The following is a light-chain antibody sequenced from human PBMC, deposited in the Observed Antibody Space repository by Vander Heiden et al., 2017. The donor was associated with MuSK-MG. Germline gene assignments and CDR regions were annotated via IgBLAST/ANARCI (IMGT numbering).Light chain of an antibody. CDR3: QEDYSAPLT. CDR1: QGISNY. J-gene: IGKJ4*01. Sequence: DIQMTQSPSSLSASVGDRVTITCRASQGISNYLAWYQQKPGKVPKLLIYVASTLQSAVPSRFSGTGFGTDFTLTIRSLQPEDIATYYCQEDYSAPLTFGGGTKVEIK. CDR2: VAS. V-gene: IGKV1-27*01.